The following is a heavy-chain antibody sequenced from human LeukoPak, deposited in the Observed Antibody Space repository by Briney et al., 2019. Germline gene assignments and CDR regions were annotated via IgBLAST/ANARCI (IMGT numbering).Heavy chain of an antibody. V-gene: IGHV4-31*03. J-gene: IGHJ4*02. Sequence: SQTLSLTCTVSGGSISSGGYYWSWIRQHPGKGLEWIGYIYYSGSTYYNPSLKSRVTISVDTSKNQFSLKLSSVTAADTAVYYCATGGGDILYSSCGGQFDYWGQGTLVTVSS. CDR3: ATGGGDILYSSCGGQFDY. CDR2: IYYSGST. CDR1: GGSISSGGYY. D-gene: IGHD6-19*01.